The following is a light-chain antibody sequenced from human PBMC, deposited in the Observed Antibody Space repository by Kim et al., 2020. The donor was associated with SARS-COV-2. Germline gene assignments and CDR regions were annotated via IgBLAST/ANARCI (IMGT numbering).Light chain of an antibody. V-gene: IGKV3-15*01. Sequence: SPGERATLSCRASQSVSSNLAWYQQKPGQAPRLLIYGASTRATGIPARFSGSGSGTEFTLIISSLQSEDFAVYYCQQYNNWPSLTFGGGTKVDIK. J-gene: IGKJ4*01. CDR3: QQYNNWPSLT. CDR1: QSVSSN. CDR2: GAS.